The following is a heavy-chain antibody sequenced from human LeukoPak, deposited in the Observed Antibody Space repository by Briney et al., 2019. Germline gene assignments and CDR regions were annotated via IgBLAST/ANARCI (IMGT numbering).Heavy chain of an antibody. D-gene: IGHD4-17*01. V-gene: IGHV1-69*06. Sequence: SVKVSCKASGCTFSSYAISWVRQAPGQGLEWMGGIIPIFGTSNYAQKFQGRVTITADKSTSTAYMELSSLRSDDTAVYYCARDPGDYGDYVFFDYWGQGTLVTVSS. CDR3: ARDPGDYGDYVFFDY. CDR2: IIPIFGTS. J-gene: IGHJ4*02. CDR1: GCTFSSYA.